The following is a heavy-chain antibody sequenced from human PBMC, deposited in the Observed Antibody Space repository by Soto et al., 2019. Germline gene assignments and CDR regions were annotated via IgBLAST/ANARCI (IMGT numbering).Heavy chain of an antibody. Sequence: HPGGSLRLSCAASGFTFSSYGMHWVRQAPGKGLEWVAVIRYDGSNKYYADSVKGRFTISRDNSKNTLYLQMNSLRAEDTAVYYCARQYFYDSSGYYAYWGQGALVTVSS. J-gene: IGHJ4*02. D-gene: IGHD3-22*01. CDR2: IRYDGSNK. CDR1: GFTFSSYG. CDR3: ARQYFYDSSGYYAY. V-gene: IGHV3-33*01.